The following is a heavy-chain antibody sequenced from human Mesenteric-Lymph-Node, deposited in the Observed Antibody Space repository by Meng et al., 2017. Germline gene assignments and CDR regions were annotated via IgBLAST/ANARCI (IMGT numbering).Heavy chain of an antibody. CDR2: IWYDGSNK. CDR1: GFTFSSYG. J-gene: IGHJ3*01. V-gene: IGHV3-33*01. D-gene: IGHD2/OR15-2a*01. Sequence: GGSLRLSCAASGFTFSSYGVHWVCQAPGKGLEWVAVIWYDGSNKFYADSVKGRFTISRDNSKNTLYLQMNSLRVEDTAVYYCARDNSDADAFDLWGQGTMVTVSS. CDR3: ARDNSDADAFDL.